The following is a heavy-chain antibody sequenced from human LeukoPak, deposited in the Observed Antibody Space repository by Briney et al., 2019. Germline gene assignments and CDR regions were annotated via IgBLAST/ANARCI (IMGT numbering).Heavy chain of an antibody. CDR1: GGSFSGYY. Sequence: SETLSLTCAVYGGSFSGYYWSWIRQPPGKGLEWIGYIYYSGSTYYNPSLKSRVTISVDTSKNQFSLKLSSVTAADMAVYYCASRPMVRGVIAYWGQGTLVTVSS. CDR2: IYYSGST. J-gene: IGHJ4*02. CDR3: ASRPMVRGVIAY. V-gene: IGHV4-30-4*01. D-gene: IGHD3-10*01.